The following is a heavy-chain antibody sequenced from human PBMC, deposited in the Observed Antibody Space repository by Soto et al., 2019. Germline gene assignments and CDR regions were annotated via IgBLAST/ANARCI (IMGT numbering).Heavy chain of an antibody. J-gene: IGHJ4*02. CDR1: GFTFRSYA. V-gene: IGHV3-30-3*01. Sequence: PGGSLRLSCGASGFTFRSYAMHWVRQTPGKGLEWVAVISYDGSNKHYAGSVKGRFSISRDNAKNMLYLQMDSLSSEDTAVYYCVRSMIIVVRLIGLDYWGQGTLVTVSS. CDR3: VRSMIIVVRLIGLDY. CDR2: ISYDGSNK. D-gene: IGHD3-22*01.